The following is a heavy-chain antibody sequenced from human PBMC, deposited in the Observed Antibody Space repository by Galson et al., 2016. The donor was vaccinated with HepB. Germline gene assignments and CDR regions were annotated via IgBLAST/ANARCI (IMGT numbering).Heavy chain of an antibody. CDR3: ARDLATTVGIDC. CDR2: IKEDGSEK. CDR1: GFTFSSDW. V-gene: IGHV3-7*03. D-gene: IGHD4-11*01. J-gene: IGHJ4*02. Sequence: SLRLSCAASGFTFSSDWMSWVRQAPGKGLEWVANIKEDGSEKYYVDSVKGRFTISRDNAENSLYLQMNSLRAEDTAVYYCARDLATTVGIDCWGQGTLVTVS.